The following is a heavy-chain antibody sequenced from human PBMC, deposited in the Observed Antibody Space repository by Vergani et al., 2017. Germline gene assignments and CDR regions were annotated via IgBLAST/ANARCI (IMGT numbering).Heavy chain of an antibody. CDR1: GYTFRNYG. V-gene: IGHV1-18*04. J-gene: IGHJ6*02. CDR3: AREGHYYGSGSSYYGMDV. CDR2: IGAYNGNT. Sequence: QVQLVQSGAEVKKPGASVKVSCEGSGYTFRNYGISWVRQAPGEGLEWMGWIGAYNGNTNYVQKLQGRVTMTTDTSTNTAYMELSSLRSEDTAVYYCAREGHYYGSGSSYYGMDVWGQGTTVTVSS. D-gene: IGHD3-10*01.